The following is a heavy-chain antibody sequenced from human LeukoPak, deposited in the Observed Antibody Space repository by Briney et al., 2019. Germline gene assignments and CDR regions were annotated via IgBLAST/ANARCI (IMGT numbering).Heavy chain of an antibody. V-gene: IGHV1-18*04. CDR1: GYTFTSYG. Sequence: ASVKVSCKASGYTFTSYGISWVRQAPGQGLEWMGWISAYNGNTNYAQKLQGRVTMTTDTSTSTAYMELRSLRSDDTAVYYCARDALWFGELLEGGRWFDPWGQGTLVTVSS. CDR3: ARDALWFGELLEGGRWFDP. D-gene: IGHD3-10*01. CDR2: ISAYNGNT. J-gene: IGHJ5*02.